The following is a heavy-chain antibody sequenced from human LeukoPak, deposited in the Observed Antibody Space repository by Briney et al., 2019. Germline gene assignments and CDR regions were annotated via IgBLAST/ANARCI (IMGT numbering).Heavy chain of an antibody. CDR2: ISDSGGST. V-gene: IGHV3-64*04. Sequence: GGSLRLSCSASGFPFSSYAMHWVRQAPGKGLEYVSAISDSGGSTYYADSVKGRFTISRDNSKNTLYLQMNSLRAEDTAVYYCAKDTGYSYGPTIWDYWGQGTLVTVSS. CDR1: GFPFSSYA. CDR3: AKDTGYSYGPTIWDY. J-gene: IGHJ4*02. D-gene: IGHD5-18*01.